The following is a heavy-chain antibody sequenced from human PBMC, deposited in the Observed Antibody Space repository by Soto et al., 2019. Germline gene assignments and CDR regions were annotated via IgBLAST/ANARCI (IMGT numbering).Heavy chain of an antibody. Sequence: SETLSLTCAVYGGSFNGYYWSWIRQPPGKGLEWIGEINHSGSTNYNPSLKSRVTISVDTSKNQFSLKLSSVTAADTAVYYCARGRITMVRGVIINDAFDIWGQGTMVTVSS. D-gene: IGHD3-10*01. CDR1: GGSFNGYY. J-gene: IGHJ3*02. V-gene: IGHV4-34*01. CDR3: ARGRITMVRGVIINDAFDI. CDR2: INHSGST.